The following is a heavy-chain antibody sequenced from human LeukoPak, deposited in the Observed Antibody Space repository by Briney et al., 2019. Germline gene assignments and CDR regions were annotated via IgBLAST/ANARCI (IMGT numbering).Heavy chain of an antibody. Sequence: SETLSLTCAVYGGSFSGYYWSWIRQPPGKGLEWIGEINHSGSTNYNPSLKSRVTISVDTSKNQFSLKLSSVTAADTAVYYCARGPSDYYDSSGYHPFDYWGQGTLVTVSS. J-gene: IGHJ4*02. CDR1: GGSFSGYY. CDR3: ARGPSDYYDSSGYHPFDY. D-gene: IGHD3-22*01. CDR2: INHSGST. V-gene: IGHV4-34*01.